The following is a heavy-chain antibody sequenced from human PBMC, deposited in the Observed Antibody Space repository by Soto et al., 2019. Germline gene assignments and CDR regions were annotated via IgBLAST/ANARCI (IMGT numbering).Heavy chain of an antibody. J-gene: IGHJ4*02. Sequence: GGSLRLSCAASGFTFSSYAMSWVRQAPGKGLEWVSAISGSGGSTYYADSVKGRFTISRDNSKNTLYLQMNSLRAEDTAVYYCAKARLLWFGELAFGNDYWGQGTLVTISS. V-gene: IGHV3-23*01. D-gene: IGHD3-10*01. CDR2: ISGSGGST. CDR1: GFTFSSYA. CDR3: AKARLLWFGELAFGNDY.